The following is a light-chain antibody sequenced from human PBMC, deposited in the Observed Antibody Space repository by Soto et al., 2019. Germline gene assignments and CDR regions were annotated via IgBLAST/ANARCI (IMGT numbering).Light chain of an antibody. V-gene: IGKV3-15*01. CDR3: HKYNNWPYT. CDR2: NAS. Sequence: EIVMTQSPATLSVSPGERATLSCRASQSVSSNLAWYQQKPGQAPRLLIYNASTRATRIPARFSGSWSGTVFTLTISSLQSEDFAIYYCHKYNNWPYTFGQGTTLEIK. CDR1: QSVSSN. J-gene: IGKJ2*01.